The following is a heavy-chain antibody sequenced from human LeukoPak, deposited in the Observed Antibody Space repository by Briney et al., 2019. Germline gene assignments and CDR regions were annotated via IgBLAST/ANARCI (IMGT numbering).Heavy chain of an antibody. Sequence: SETLSLTCTVSGGSISSCYWSWIRQPPGKGLEWIGYIYYSGSTNYNPSLKSRVTISVDTSKNQFSLKLSSVTAADTAVYYCASTPIDYGGNSYWYFDLWGRGTLVTVSS. J-gene: IGHJ2*01. CDR2: IYYSGST. CDR1: GGSISSCY. CDR3: ASTPIDYGGNSYWYFDL. D-gene: IGHD4-23*01. V-gene: IGHV4-59*12.